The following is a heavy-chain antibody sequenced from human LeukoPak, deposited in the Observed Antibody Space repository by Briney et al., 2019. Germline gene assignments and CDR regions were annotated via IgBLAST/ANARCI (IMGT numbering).Heavy chain of an antibody. D-gene: IGHD6-19*01. CDR1: GFTFSSYW. CDR2: ISGSGGST. V-gene: IGHV3-23*01. CDR3: AKESGAAVAGRNWFDP. Sequence: PGGSLRLSCAASGFTFSSYWMSWVRQAPGKGLEWVSAISGSGGSTYYADSVKGRFTISRDNSKNTLYLQMNSLRAEDTAVYYCAKESGAAVAGRNWFDPWGQGTLVTVSS. J-gene: IGHJ5*02.